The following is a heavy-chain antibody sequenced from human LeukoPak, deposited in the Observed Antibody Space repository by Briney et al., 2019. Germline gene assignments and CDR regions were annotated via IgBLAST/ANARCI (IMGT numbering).Heavy chain of an antibody. V-gene: IGHV3-30*18. CDR1: GFTFNKYT. D-gene: IGHD6-19*01. J-gene: IGHJ4*02. CDR3: ANGLNGGVEQWNY. Sequence: RAGGSLRLSCTASGFTFNKYTMNWVRQAPGKGLEWVAVISYDGSNKYYADSVKGRFTISRDNSKNTLYLQMNSLRAEDTAVYYCANGLNGGVEQWNYWGQGTLVTVSS. CDR2: ISYDGSNK.